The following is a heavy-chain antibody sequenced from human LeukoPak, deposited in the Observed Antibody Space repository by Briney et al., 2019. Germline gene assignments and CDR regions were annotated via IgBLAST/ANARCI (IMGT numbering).Heavy chain of an antibody. Sequence: PSETLSLTCTVSGGSISSGGYYWSWIRQHPGKGLEWIGYIYYSGSTYYNPSLKSRVTISVDTSKNQFSLKLSSVTAADTAVYYCARDRVLRHWSGSRYFDLWGRGTLVTVSS. D-gene: IGHD3-3*01. CDR1: GGSISSGGYY. CDR2: IYYSGST. V-gene: IGHV4-31*03. CDR3: ARDRVLRHWSGSRYFDL. J-gene: IGHJ2*01.